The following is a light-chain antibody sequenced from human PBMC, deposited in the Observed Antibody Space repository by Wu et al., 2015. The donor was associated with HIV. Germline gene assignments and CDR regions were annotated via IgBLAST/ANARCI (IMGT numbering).Light chain of an antibody. CDR2: GAS. CDR1: QSVSSN. Sequence: EIVMTQSPATLSVSPGERATLSCRASQSVSSNLVWYQQKLGQAPRLLIYGASTRATGIPARFSGSGSGTEFTLTISSMQSEDFAIYYCQQYNNWPWTFGQGTKVEIK. V-gene: IGKV3-15*01. J-gene: IGKJ1*01. CDR3: QQYNNWPWT.